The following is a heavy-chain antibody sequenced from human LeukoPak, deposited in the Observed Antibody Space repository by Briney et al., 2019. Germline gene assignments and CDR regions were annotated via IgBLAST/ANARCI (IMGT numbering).Heavy chain of an antibody. J-gene: IGHJ4*02. CDR3: ARGTLNGDH. D-gene: IGHD2-8*01. V-gene: IGHV1-8*01. CDR1: GYTFTSYD. Sequence: GASVEVSCQDSGYTFTSYDINWVRQATGLGLEWMGWMNPNSGNTGYAQKFQGRVTMTRNTSISTAYMELSSLRSEDTAVYYCARGTLNGDHWGQGTLVTVNS. CDR2: MNPNSGNT.